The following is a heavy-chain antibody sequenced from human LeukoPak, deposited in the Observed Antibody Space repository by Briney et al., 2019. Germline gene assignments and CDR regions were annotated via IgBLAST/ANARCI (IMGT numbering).Heavy chain of an antibody. V-gene: IGHV1-46*01. J-gene: IGHJ4*02. CDR1: GYTFTNYY. Sequence: GASVKVSFKASGYTFTNYYMHWVRQAPGQGLEWMGIINPSGGSTSYAQKFQGRVTMTRDMSTSTVYMELSSLRSEDTAVYYCARGQWELSIDYWGQGSLVTVSS. CDR2: INPSGGST. D-gene: IGHD1-26*01. CDR3: ARGQWELSIDY.